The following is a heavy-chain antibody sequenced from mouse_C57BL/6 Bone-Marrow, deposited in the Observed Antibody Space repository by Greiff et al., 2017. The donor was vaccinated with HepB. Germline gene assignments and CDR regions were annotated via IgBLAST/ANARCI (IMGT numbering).Heavy chain of an antibody. CDR3: AIYDGYPWVAY. J-gene: IGHJ3*01. Sequence: QVQLKQPGAELVKPGASVKMSCKASGYTFTSYWITWVKQRPGQGLEWIGDIYPGSGSTNYNEKFQSKATLTVDTSSCTAYMQLSSLTSEDSAVYDCAIYDGYPWVAYWGQGTLVTVSA. V-gene: IGHV1-55*01. CDR2: IYPGSGST. D-gene: IGHD2-3*01. CDR1: GYTFTSYW.